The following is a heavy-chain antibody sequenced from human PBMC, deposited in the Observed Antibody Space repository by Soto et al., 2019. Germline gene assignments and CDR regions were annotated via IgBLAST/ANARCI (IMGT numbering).Heavy chain of an antibody. Sequence: PGGSLRLSCAASGFTFSDAWMFWVRQAPGKGLEWVGRIKSKADGGTTDYAAHVKDRITISIDDSRNTMYLQMNSLKTEDTAVYYCVADQVSFGGFIEFWGQGTQVTVSS. V-gene: IGHV3-15*01. D-gene: IGHD3-16*01. CDR3: VADQVSFGGFIEF. CDR2: IKSKADGGTT. CDR1: GFTFSDAW. J-gene: IGHJ4*02.